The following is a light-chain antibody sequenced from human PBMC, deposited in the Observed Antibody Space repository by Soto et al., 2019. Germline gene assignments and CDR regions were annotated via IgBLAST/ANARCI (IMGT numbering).Light chain of an antibody. CDR3: HQFNSYPGGT. V-gene: IGKV1-13*02. J-gene: IGKJ3*01. CDR1: QGISSA. Sequence: QLTQSPSSLSASVGDIVTITCRASQGISSALAGYQQKPWKAPKLLIYDASSLEIGVPSRFSGSGSGTDFSRTISSLQPEEFATYYWHQFNSYPGGTFVRGTNVYIK. CDR2: DAS.